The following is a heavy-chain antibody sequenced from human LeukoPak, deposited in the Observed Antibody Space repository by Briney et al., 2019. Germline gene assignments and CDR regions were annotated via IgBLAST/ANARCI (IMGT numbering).Heavy chain of an antibody. Sequence: PGGSLRLSCAASGFTFSSYEMNWVRQAPGKGLEWVSDISSSGSSKYYADSVKGRFTISRDNAKNSLYLQMNSLRAKDTAVFYCARKGAGLSKYMDVWGKGTTVTISS. J-gene: IGHJ6*03. CDR2: ISSSGSSK. V-gene: IGHV3-48*03. CDR1: GFTFSSYE. D-gene: IGHD3-16*01. CDR3: ARKGAGLSKYMDV.